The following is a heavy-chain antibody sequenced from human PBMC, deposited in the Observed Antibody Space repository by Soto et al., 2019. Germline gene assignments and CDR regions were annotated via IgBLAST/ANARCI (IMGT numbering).Heavy chain of an antibody. V-gene: IGHV4-34*12. CDR3: ARVFCSSTSCHSYFDY. J-gene: IGHJ4*02. Sequence: PSETLSLTCAVYGGSFTGYYWSWIRQPQRTGLEWIGVIIHCGNTNYNPSLKSRVTISLDTSKNQFSLKLSSVTAADTAVYHCARVFCSSTSCHSYFDYWGQGTQVTVSS. CDR1: GGSFTGYY. CDR2: IIHCGNT. D-gene: IGHD2-2*01.